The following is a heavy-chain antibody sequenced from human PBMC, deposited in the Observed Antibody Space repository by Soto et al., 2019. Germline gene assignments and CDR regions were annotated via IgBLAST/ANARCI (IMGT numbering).Heavy chain of an antibody. CDR3: ARVAPYGGNWAYDAFDI. CDR2: IKQDGSEK. D-gene: IGHD4-17*01. Sequence: XVSLRLSCAACGFTFSSYGMSWVRQAPGKGLEWVANIKQDGSEKYYVDSVKGRFTISRDNAKNSLYLQMNSLRAEDTAVYYCARVAPYGGNWAYDAFDIWGQGTMVTVSS. J-gene: IGHJ3*02. CDR1: GFTFSSYG. V-gene: IGHV3-7*03.